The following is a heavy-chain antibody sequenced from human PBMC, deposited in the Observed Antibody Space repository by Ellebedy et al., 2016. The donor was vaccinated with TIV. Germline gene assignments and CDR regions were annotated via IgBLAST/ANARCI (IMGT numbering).Heavy chain of an antibody. Sequence: GESLKISCKGSGYSFTTYWIGWVRQMPGKGLEWMGIIYPGDSDTKYRPSFQGQVILSADQSISTAYLQWSSLEASDTAMYYCARLTMEQHQSWFDPWGQGTLVTVSS. CDR1: GYSFTTYW. V-gene: IGHV5-51*01. D-gene: IGHD6-13*01. J-gene: IGHJ5*02. CDR2: IYPGDSDT. CDR3: ARLTMEQHQSWFDP.